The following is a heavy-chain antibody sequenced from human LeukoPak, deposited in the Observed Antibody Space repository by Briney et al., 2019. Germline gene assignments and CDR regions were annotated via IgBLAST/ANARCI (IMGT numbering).Heavy chain of an antibody. Sequence: GASVKVSCKASGYTFTTYAMNWVRQAPGQGLEWMGWINTYTGNPTHAQDFTGRFVFSLDTSVSTAYLQIYSLKAEDTAVYYCARLVAAGGSGSFDPWGQGTLVTVSS. D-gene: IGHD6-13*01. CDR3: ARLVAAGGSGSFDP. V-gene: IGHV7-4-1*01. J-gene: IGHJ5*02. CDR2: INTYTGNP. CDR1: GYTFTTYA.